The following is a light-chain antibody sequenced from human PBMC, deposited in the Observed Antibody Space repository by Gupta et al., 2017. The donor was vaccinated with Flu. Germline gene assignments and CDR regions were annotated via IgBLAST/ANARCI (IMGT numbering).Light chain of an antibody. CDR2: GAS. J-gene: IGKJ1*01. CDR1: QRGRQSN. Sequence: SAPWATAALTGRATQRGRQSNLSWYQQKPRQAPRLPIHGASSRANCIPDRFSGSGYGTDFTLTTSSLEREDFAVYYCQQYGRTGSTPQTFGQGTKVEIK. CDR3: QQYGRTGSTPQT. V-gene: IGKV3-20*01.